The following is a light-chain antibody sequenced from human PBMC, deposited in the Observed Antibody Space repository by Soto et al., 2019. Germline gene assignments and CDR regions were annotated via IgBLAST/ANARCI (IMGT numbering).Light chain of an antibody. J-gene: IGKJ1*01. CDR3: QQYGTSPWA. CDR1: QSVGRNY. Sequence: EIVLTPFPGTLSLSPGERATLSCRASQSVGRNYVAWYQQKPGQAPRVIIYAASNRASGIPDRFSGSGSGSDFTLTISRLEPEDFAVYYCQQYGTSPWAFGQGTKVEIK. V-gene: IGKV3-20*01. CDR2: AAS.